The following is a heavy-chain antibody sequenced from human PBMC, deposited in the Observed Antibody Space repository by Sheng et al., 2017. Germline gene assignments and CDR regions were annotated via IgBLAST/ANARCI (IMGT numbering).Heavy chain of an antibody. CDR3: AKDQYCSSTSCSNSDY. J-gene: IGHJ4*02. D-gene: IGHD2-2*01. V-gene: IGHV3-23*04. CDR1: GFSFSSYA. CDR2: ISGGGTYT. Sequence: EVQVVESGGGLVQPGGSLRLSCAASGFSFSSYAMSWVRQAPGKGLEWVSVISGGGTYTYYADSVKGRFTISRDNSKSTVYLQMNSLRAEDTAVYYCAKDQYCSSTSCSNSDYWGQGTLVTVSS.